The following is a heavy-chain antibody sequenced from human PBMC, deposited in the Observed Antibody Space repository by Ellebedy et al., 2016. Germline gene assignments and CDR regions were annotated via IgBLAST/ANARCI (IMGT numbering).Heavy chain of an antibody. D-gene: IGHD3-9*01. V-gene: IGHV3-33*08. J-gene: IGHJ2*01. CDR1: GFTFSSYA. CDR2: IWYDGSNK. CDR3: ARVGYDILTGYEDPTRYFDL. Sequence: GESLKISXAASGFTFSSYAMHWVRQAPGKGLEWVAVIWYDGSNKYYADSVKGRFTISRDNSKTTLYLQMNSLRAEDTAVYYCARVGYDILTGYEDPTRYFDLWGRGTLVTVSS.